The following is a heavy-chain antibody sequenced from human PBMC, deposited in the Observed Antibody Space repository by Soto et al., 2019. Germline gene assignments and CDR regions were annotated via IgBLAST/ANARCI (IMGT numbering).Heavy chain of an antibody. D-gene: IGHD3-10*01. CDR3: ARTYYGSGSPMLFDY. J-gene: IGHJ4*02. Sequence: GGSLRLSCAASGFTFSSYWMSWVRQAPGKGLEWVANIKQDGSEKYYVDSVKGRFTISRDNAKNSLYLQMNSLRAEDTAVYYCARTYYGSGSPMLFDYWGQGTLVTVSS. CDR2: IKQDGSEK. CDR1: GFTFSSYW. V-gene: IGHV3-7*01.